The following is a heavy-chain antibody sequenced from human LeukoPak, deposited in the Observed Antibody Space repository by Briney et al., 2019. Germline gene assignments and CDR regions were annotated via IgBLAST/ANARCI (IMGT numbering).Heavy chain of an antibody. J-gene: IGHJ4*02. D-gene: IGHD3-3*02. Sequence: GGSLRLSCAASGLTFSSYAISGVRQAREKGLEWVSSISGGGDDTYYADSVQGRLTISRDNSKNTLSLRMNRLRVEDTAVYCCAIISTAISADYWGPGTLVTVSS. CDR3: AIISTAISADY. CDR1: GLTFSSYA. CDR2: ISGGGDDT. V-gene: IGHV3-23*01.